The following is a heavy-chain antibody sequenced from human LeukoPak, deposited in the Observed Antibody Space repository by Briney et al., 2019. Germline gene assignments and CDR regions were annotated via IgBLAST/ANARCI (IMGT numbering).Heavy chain of an antibody. Sequence: ASVKVSCKASGYTFTGYYMHWVRQAPGQGLEWMGWINPNSGGTNYAQKFQGRVTMTRDTSTSTVYMELSSLRSEDTAVYYCARDRVLRALSAGRASFGYWGQGTLVSVCS. CDR2: INPNSGGT. D-gene: IGHD2/OR15-2a*01. CDR1: GYTFTGYY. V-gene: IGHV1-2*02. CDR3: ARDRVLRALSAGRASFGY. J-gene: IGHJ4*02.